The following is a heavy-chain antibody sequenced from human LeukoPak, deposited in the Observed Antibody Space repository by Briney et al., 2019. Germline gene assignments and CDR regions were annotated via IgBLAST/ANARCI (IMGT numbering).Heavy chain of an antibody. Sequence: GASVKVSCKASGGTFSSYAIRWVRQAPGQGLEWMGGIIPIFGTANYAQKFQGRVTITADESTSTAYMELSSLRSEDTAVYYCARGIRYYYDSSGYYLKNQLNYFDYWGQGTLVTVSS. V-gene: IGHV1-69*13. CDR1: GGTFSSYA. D-gene: IGHD3-22*01. J-gene: IGHJ4*02. CDR2: IIPIFGTA. CDR3: ARGIRYYYDSSGYYLKNQLNYFDY.